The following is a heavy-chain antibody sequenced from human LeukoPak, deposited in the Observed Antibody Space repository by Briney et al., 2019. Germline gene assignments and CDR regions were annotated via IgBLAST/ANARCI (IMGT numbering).Heavy chain of an antibody. CDR2: IYYIGST. J-gene: IGHJ6*02. V-gene: IGHV4-59*08. Sequence: PSETLSLTCSVSGGSFSTYYWNWIRQPPGKGLEWIGYIYYIGSTNYNSSLKSRVTISVDTSKNQFSLKLSSVTAADTAVYFCARLRLVRGNYGMDVWGQGTTVTVSS. CDR3: ARLRLVRGNYGMDV. D-gene: IGHD3-10*01. CDR1: GGSFSTYY.